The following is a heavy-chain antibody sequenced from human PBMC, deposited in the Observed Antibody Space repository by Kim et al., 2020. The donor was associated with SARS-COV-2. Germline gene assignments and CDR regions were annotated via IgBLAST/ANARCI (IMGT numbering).Heavy chain of an antibody. V-gene: IGHV4-59*01. CDR1: GGPISSYY. CDR2: IYYSGST. Sequence: SETLSLTCTVSGGPISSYYWSWIRQPPGKGLEWIGYIYYSGSTNYNPSLKSRVTISVDTSKNQFSLKLSSVTAADTAVYYCARVRILGAAADHYFDYWGQGTLVTVSS. D-gene: IGHD6-13*01. CDR3: ARVRILGAAADHYFDY. J-gene: IGHJ4*02.